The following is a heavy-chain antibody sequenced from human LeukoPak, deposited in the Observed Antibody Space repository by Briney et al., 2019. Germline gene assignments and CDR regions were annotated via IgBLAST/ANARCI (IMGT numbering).Heavy chain of an antibody. Sequence: GGSLRLPCAASGFTLSSYGMHRVHQAPGKGLEWVAVISYDGSNKYYADSVKGRFTISRDNSKNTLYLQMNSLRAEDTAVYYCAKGPKDYYDSSGQIDYWGQGTLVTVSS. CDR1: GFTLSSYG. CDR2: ISYDGSNK. V-gene: IGHV3-30*18. D-gene: IGHD3-22*01. J-gene: IGHJ4*02. CDR3: AKGPKDYYDSSGQIDY.